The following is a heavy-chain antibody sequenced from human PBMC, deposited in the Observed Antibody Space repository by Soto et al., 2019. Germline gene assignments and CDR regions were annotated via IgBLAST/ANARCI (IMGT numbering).Heavy chain of an antibody. D-gene: IGHD4-17*01. CDR3: ARAGDYPLTGAFDV. J-gene: IGHJ3*01. V-gene: IGHV4-4*02. CDR2: IYHSGST. Sequence: PSETLSLTCAVSGGSISSNNWWSWVRQPPGKGLEWIGEIYHSGSTNYNPSLKSRVTISVGKSKNEFSLKLGSVTAADTAMYYCARAGDYPLTGAFDVWGQGTMVTVSS. CDR1: GGSISSNNW.